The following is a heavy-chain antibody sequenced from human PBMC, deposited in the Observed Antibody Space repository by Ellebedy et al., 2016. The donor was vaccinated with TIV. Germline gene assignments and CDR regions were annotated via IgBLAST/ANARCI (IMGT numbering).Heavy chain of an antibody. CDR3: ARAVGYSVDY. J-gene: IGHJ4*02. V-gene: IGHV4-61*08. D-gene: IGHD5-12*01. Sequence: SETLSLXCTVSGGSISSGGYYWSWIRQPPGKGLEWIGYIYYSGSTNYNPSLKSRVTISVDTSKNQFSLKLSSVTAADTAVYYCARAVGYSVDYWGQGTLVTVSS. CDR2: IYYSGST. CDR1: GGSISSGGYY.